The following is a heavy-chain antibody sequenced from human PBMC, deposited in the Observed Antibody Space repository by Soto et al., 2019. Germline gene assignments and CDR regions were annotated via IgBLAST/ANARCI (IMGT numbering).Heavy chain of an antibody. J-gene: IGHJ6*03. CDR3: AGSRRATKQYYYYMDV. CDR1: GGSFSGYY. V-gene: IGHV4-34*01. CDR2: INHSGST. Sequence: PSETLSLTCAVYGGSFSGYYWSWIRQPPGKGLEWIGEINHSGSTNYNPSLKSRVTISVDTSKNQFSLKLSSVTAADTAVYYCAGSRRATKQYYYYMDVWGKGTTVTV.